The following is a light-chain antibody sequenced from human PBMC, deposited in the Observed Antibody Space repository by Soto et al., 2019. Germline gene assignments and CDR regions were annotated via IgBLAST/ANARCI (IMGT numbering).Light chain of an antibody. CDR2: EVS. V-gene: IGLV2-14*01. CDR3: SSYTSSSTLVV. J-gene: IGLJ2*01. Sequence: QSALTQPASVSGAPGQSITISCTGTSSDVGGYNYVTWYQQHPGKAPKLMIYEVSYRPSGVSHRFSGSKSGNTASLTISGLQAEDEADYYCSSYTSSSTLVVFGGGTKLTVL. CDR1: SSDVGGYNY.